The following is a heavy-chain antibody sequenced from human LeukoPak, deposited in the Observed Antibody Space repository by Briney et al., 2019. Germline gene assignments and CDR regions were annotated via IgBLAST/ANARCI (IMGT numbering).Heavy chain of an antibody. CDR3: ARGLAAYYYYYYGMDV. CDR2: IYYSGST. Sequence: PSETLSLTCTVSGGSISSYYWSWIRQPPGKGLEWIGYIYYSGSTNYNPSLKSRVTISVDTSKNQFSLKLSSVTAADTAVYYCARGLAAYYYYYYGMDVWGQGTTVAVSS. V-gene: IGHV4-59*08. CDR1: GGSISSYY. D-gene: IGHD6-13*01. J-gene: IGHJ6*02.